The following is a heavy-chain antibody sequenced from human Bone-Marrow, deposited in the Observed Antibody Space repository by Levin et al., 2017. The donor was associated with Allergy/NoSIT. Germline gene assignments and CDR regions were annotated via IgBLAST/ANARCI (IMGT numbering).Heavy chain of an antibody. J-gene: IGHJ4*02. Sequence: TGGSLRLSCAVSGFTFSSYGMTWVRQPPGKGLEWVSSIGGSGDSTYYADSVKGRFTISRDNSKNTLHLQMNSLRAEDTAVYYCAKNLAGVWFGELWSFDYWGQGTLVTVSS. CDR3: AKNLAGVWFGELWSFDY. CDR2: IGGSGDST. CDR1: GFTFSSYG. D-gene: IGHD3-10*01. V-gene: IGHV3-23*01.